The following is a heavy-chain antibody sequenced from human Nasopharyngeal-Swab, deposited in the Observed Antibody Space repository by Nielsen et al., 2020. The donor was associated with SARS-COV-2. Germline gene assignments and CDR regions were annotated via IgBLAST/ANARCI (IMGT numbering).Heavy chain of an antibody. V-gene: IGHV3-21*01. CDR2: ISSIISYI. J-gene: IGHJ4*02. Sequence: GESLKLSCAASGFTFHRYGMNWVLQAPGKGLELVSSISSIISYIYYADSVKGRLTISRDNAKNSLYLQMNSLRVEDTAIYYCARGYCSGGSCPLDHWGQGTMVTVAS. CDR1: GFTFHRYG. CDR3: ARGYCSGGSCPLDH. D-gene: IGHD2-15*01.